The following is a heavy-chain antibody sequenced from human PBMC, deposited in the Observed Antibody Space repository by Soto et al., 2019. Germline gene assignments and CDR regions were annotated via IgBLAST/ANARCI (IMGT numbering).Heavy chain of an antibody. V-gene: IGHV3-48*01. CDR2: ISKGITTT. J-gene: IGHJ4*02. CDR3: TRDPEALDY. CDR1: GFSFSTYS. Sequence: EVMLVESGGGLVQPGGSLRLSCAASGFSFSTYSMNWVRQAPGKGLEWVAYISKGITTTHYADSVRGRFTISRDNAKNSLFLQMDSLKVEETAVYYCTRDPEALDYWGQGTLVTVSS.